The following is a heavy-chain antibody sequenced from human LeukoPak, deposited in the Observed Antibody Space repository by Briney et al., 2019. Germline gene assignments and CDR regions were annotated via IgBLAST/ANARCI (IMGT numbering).Heavy chain of an antibody. D-gene: IGHD2-15*01. V-gene: IGHV3-21*01. CDR1: GFTFSSYS. J-gene: IGHJ3*02. CDR3: AKDGGSDPDSFDI. CDR2: TSSSSSYI. Sequence: GGSLRLSCAASGFTFSSYSMNWVRQAPGKGLEWVSSTSSSSSYIYYADSVKGRFTISRDNAKNSLYLQMNSLRAEDTAVYYCAKDGGSDPDSFDIWGQGTMVTVSS.